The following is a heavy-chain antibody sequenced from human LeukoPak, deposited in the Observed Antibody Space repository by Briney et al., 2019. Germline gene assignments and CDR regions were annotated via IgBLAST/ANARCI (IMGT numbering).Heavy chain of an antibody. V-gene: IGHV3-23*01. CDR1: GFTFSNHG. CDR2: INGRGDDD. Sequence: GGSLRLSCEASGFTFSNHGMSWVRQAPGKGLDWVSGINGRGDDDYYAASVKGRFTISRDNSRNTLYLHMNGLRAEDTAVYYCAKVEGPERRHYFGSWGQGTLVSVSS. D-gene: IGHD1-1*01. CDR3: AKVEGPERRHYFGS. J-gene: IGHJ4*02.